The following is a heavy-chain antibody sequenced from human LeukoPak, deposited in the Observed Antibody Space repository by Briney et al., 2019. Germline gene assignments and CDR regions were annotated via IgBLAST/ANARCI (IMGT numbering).Heavy chain of an antibody. V-gene: IGHV4-59*01. CDR3: ARDPVEYDFWSGYYRRGMDV. D-gene: IGHD3-3*01. Sequence: SETLSLTCTVSGGSISSYYWSWIRQPPGKGLEWIGYIYYSGSTNYNPSLKSRVTISVDTSKNQFSLKLSSVTAADTAVYYCARDPVEYDFWSGYYRRGMDVWGQGTTVTVSS. J-gene: IGHJ6*02. CDR1: GGSISSYY. CDR2: IYYSGST.